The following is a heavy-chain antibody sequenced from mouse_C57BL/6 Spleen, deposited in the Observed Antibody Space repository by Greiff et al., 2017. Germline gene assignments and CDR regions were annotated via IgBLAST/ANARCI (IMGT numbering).Heavy chain of an antibody. J-gene: IGHJ2*01. Sequence: QVQLQQPGAELVKPGASVKLSCKASGYTFTSYWMHWVKQRPGPGLEWIGMIHPNSGSTNYNEKFKSKATLTVDKSSSTAYMQLSSLTSEDSAVYYCARGIITTVVATDFDYWGQGTTLTVSS. CDR3: ARGIITTVVATDFDY. CDR2: IHPNSGST. CDR1: GYTFTSYW. D-gene: IGHD1-1*01. V-gene: IGHV1-64*01.